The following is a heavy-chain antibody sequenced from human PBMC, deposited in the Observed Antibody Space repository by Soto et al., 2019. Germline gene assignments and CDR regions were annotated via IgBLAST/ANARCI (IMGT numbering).Heavy chain of an antibody. V-gene: IGHV3-33*01. J-gene: IGHJ6*02. Sequence: GGSLRLSCAASGFTFSSYGMHWVRQAPGKGLEWVAVIWYDGSNKYYADSVKGRFTISRDNSKNTLYLQMNSLRAEDTAVYYCAREKGYSSSSWTLNYYYGMDVWGQGTTVTVSS. CDR2: IWYDGSNK. CDR1: GFTFSSYG. D-gene: IGHD6-6*01. CDR3: AREKGYSSSSWTLNYYYGMDV.